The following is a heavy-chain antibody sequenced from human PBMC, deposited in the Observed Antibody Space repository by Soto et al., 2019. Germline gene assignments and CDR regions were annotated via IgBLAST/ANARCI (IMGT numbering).Heavy chain of an antibody. CDR1: GFTFSDYY. CDR3: ARDCDRGYYDFWSGYYPMGYYYYYMDV. J-gene: IGHJ6*03. V-gene: IGHV3-11*01. D-gene: IGHD3-3*01. Sequence: QVQLVESGGGLVKPGGSLRLSCAASGFTFSDYYMSWIRQAPGKGLEWVSYISSSGSTIYYADSVKGRFTISRDNAKNSLYLQMNSLRAEDTAVYYCARDCDRGYYDFWSGYYPMGYYYYYMDVWGKGTTVTVSS. CDR2: ISSSGSTI.